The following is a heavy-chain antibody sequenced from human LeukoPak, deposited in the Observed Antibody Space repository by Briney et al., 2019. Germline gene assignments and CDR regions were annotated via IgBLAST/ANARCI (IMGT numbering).Heavy chain of an antibody. D-gene: IGHD1-26*01. CDR1: GFSFSNYW. CDR2: INSDGSST. CDR3: ASRAVSGTYYVYYFDY. V-gene: IGHV3-74*01. Sequence: PGGSLRLSCAAPGFSFSNYWMHWVRQVPGKGLEWVSRINSDGSSTSYADSVKGRFTISRDNAKNTLYLQMNSLRAEDTAVYYCASRAVSGTYYVYYFDYWGQGTLVTVSS. J-gene: IGHJ4*02.